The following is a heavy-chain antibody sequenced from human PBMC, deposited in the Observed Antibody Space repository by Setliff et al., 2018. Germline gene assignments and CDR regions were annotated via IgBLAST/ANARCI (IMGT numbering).Heavy chain of an antibody. V-gene: IGHV1-18*01. CDR3: AREGAAQQQLASEENWFDP. J-gene: IGHJ5*02. CDR1: GYTFTSYG. CDR2: XXXXXXXX. D-gene: IGHD6-13*01. Sequence: ASVKVSCKASGYTFTSYGISWVRQAPGQGXXXXGXXXXXXXXXXXXXXLQGRVXXTTDTSTSTAYMELRSLRSDDTAVYYCAREGAAQQQLASEENWFDPWGQGTLVTVSS.